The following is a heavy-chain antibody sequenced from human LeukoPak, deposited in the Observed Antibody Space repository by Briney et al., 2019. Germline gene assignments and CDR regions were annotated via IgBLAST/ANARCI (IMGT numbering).Heavy chain of an antibody. CDR3: ARDSSSWYFDY. D-gene: IGHD6-13*01. V-gene: IGHV3-21*01. Sequence: GGSLRLSCAASGFTFSSYGMNWVRQAPGKGLEWVSSISSSSSHIYYADSVKGRFTISRDNAKNSLYLQMNSLRAEDTAVYYCARDSSSWYFDYWGQGTLVTVSS. CDR1: GFTFSSYG. CDR2: ISSSSSHI. J-gene: IGHJ4*02.